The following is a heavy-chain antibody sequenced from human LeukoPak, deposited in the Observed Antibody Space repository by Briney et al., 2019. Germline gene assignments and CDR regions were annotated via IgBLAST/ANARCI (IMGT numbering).Heavy chain of an antibody. V-gene: IGHV3-9*01. Sequence: GRSLRLSCAASGFTFDDYAMHWVRQAPGKGLEWVSGISWNSGSIGYADSVKGRFTISRDNAKNSLYLQMNSLRAEDTALYYCARGYAKTRGVVGWAMWGYFDYWGQGTLVTVSS. CDR2: ISWNSGSI. J-gene: IGHJ4*02. CDR1: GFTFDDYA. D-gene: IGHD2-2*01. CDR3: ARGYAKTRGVVGWAMWGYFDY.